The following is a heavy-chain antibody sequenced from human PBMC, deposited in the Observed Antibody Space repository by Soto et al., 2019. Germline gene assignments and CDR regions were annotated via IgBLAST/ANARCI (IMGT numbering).Heavy chain of an antibody. CDR1: GGSFSGDY. CDR3: ARGVRRWGYSGYVHDTHWFDP. Sequence: SETLSLTCAVYGGSFSGDYWSWIRQPPGKGLEWIGEINHSGSTNYNPSLKSRVTISVDTSKNQFSLKLSSVTAADTAVYYCARGVRRWGYSGYVHDTHWFDPWGQGTLVTVSS. V-gene: IGHV4-34*01. J-gene: IGHJ5*02. CDR2: INHSGST. D-gene: IGHD5-12*01.